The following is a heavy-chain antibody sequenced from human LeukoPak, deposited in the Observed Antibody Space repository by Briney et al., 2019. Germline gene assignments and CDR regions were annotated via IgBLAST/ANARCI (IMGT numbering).Heavy chain of an antibody. CDR3: ARAGRLWVAFDI. Sequence: PSQTLSLTCTVSGGSISSGSYYWSWIRQPAGKGLEWIGRIYTSGSTNYNPSLKSRVTISVDTSKNQFPLKLSSVTAADTAVYYCARAGRLWVAFDIWGQGTMVTVSS. CDR1: GGSISSGSYY. D-gene: IGHD7-27*01. CDR2: IYTSGST. J-gene: IGHJ3*02. V-gene: IGHV4-61*02.